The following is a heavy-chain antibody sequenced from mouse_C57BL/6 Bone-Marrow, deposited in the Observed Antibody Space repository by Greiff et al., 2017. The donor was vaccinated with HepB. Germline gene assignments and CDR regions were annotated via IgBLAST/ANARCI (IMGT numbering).Heavy chain of an antibody. J-gene: IGHJ2*01. CDR2: IRLKSDNYAT. V-gene: IGHV6-3*01. CDR3: TGSNYVDY. D-gene: IGHD5-1*01. CDR1: GFTFSNYW. Sequence: EVQLQQSGGGLVQPGGSMKLSCVASGFTFSNYWMNWVRQSPEQGLEWVAQIRLKSDNYATHYAESVKGRFTISRDDSKSSVYLQMNNLRAEDTGIYYCTGSNYVDYWGQGTTLTVSS.